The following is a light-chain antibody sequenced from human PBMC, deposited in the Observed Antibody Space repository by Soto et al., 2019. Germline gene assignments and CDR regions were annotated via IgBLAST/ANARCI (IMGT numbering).Light chain of an antibody. J-gene: IGKJ5*01. CDR2: GAS. CDR3: QQRYNWPIT. V-gene: IGKV3D-20*02. CDR1: QSVSSSY. Sequence: EIVLTQSPGTLSLSPVERSXXSCGSSQSVSSSYLAWYQQRPGQAPRLLIYGASNRATGIPARFSGSGSGTDFTLTISSLEPEDFSVYYCQQRYNWPITFGQGTRLAIK.